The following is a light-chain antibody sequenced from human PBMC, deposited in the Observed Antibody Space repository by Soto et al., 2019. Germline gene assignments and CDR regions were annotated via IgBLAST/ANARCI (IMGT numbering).Light chain of an antibody. J-gene: IGKJ4*01. Sequence: IQLTQSPSSLSASVGDRVTITCRASQGISSHLAWYQQKPGKAPKLLIYTASTLQSGVPSRLSGSGSGTDFTLTIRSLQLEDFATYYCQKLNSYPLAFGGGTTVEIK. V-gene: IGKV1-9*01. CDR2: TAS. CDR1: QGISSH. CDR3: QKLNSYPLA.